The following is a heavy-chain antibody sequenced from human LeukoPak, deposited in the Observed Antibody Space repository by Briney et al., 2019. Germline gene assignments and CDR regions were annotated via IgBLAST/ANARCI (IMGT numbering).Heavy chain of an antibody. CDR1: GFTLSSYA. Sequence: GGSLRLSCAASGFTLSSYAMSWVRQAPGKGLEWVSAISGSGGSTYYADSVKGRFTISRDNSKNTLYLQVNSLRAEDTAVYYCAKDGGYSYGYAFDYWGQGTLVTVSS. CDR3: AKDGGYSYGYAFDY. J-gene: IGHJ4*02. V-gene: IGHV3-23*01. D-gene: IGHD5-18*01. CDR2: ISGSGGST.